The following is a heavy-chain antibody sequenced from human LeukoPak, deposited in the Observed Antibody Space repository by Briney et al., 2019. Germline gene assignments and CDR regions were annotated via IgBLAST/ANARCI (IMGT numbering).Heavy chain of an antibody. V-gene: IGHV1-8*01. J-gene: IGHJ6*02. Sequence: GASVKVSCKASGYTFTSYDINWVRQATGQGLEWMGWMNPNSGNTGYAQKFQGRVTMTRNTSISTAYMELSSLRSEDTAVYYCARNDGYSLSYYYYGMDVWGQGTTVTVSS. CDR1: GYTFTSYD. D-gene: IGHD5-24*01. CDR2: MNPNSGNT. CDR3: ARNDGYSLSYYYYGMDV.